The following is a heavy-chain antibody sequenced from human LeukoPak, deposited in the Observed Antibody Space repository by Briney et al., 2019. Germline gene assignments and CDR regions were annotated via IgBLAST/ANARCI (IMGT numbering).Heavy chain of an antibody. CDR2: INPNSGGT. CDR3: ARDLDSRVWLDY. CDR1: GYTFTGYY. V-gene: IGHV1-2*04. J-gene: IGHJ4*02. Sequence: ASVKVSCKASGYTFTGYYMHWVRQAPGQGLEWMGWINPNSGGTNYAQKFQGWVTMTRDTSISTAYMELRSLRSDDTAVYYCARDLDSRVWLDYWGQGTLVTVSS. D-gene: IGHD6-19*01.